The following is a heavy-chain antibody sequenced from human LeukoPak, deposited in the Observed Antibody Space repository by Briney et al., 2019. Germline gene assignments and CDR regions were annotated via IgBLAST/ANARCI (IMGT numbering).Heavy chain of an antibody. Sequence: GGSLRLSCAASGFTFSNYWMRWVRQAPGKGLEWVASIKQDGSQKYYVDSVKGRFTVSRDNAQNSLDLQMNSLRTEDTAVYYCARASTRDGYRYFDSWGQGTLVTVSS. J-gene: IGHJ4*02. CDR1: GFTFSNYW. V-gene: IGHV3-7*04. CDR2: IKQDGSQK. D-gene: IGHD5-24*01. CDR3: ARASTRDGYRYFDS.